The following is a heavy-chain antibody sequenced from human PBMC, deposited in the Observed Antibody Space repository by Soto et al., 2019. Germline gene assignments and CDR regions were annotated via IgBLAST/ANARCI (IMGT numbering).Heavy chain of an antibody. J-gene: IGHJ5*01. CDR3: ARPPSCSVT. V-gene: IGHV1-3*01. CDR1: GITFSTYA. CDR2: INAGNGNT. D-gene: IGHD2-8*01. Sequence: ASVKVSCKASGITFSTYAIHWVRQAPGQRLEWMGWINAGNGNTRYSQKFQGRVTLTRDTSASTAYMDLSSLRSEDTAIYYCARPPSCSVTWGHGTLLTVSS.